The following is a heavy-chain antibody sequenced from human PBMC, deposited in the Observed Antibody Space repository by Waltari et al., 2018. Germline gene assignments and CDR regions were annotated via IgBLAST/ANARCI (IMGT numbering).Heavy chain of an antibody. J-gene: IGHJ4*02. V-gene: IGHV4-59*11. CDR3: ARYVRGYDYFDY. D-gene: IGHD5-12*01. CDR2: IYYSGST. CDR1: GGSISSHY. Sequence: QVQLQESGPGLVKPSETLSLTCTVSGGSISSHYWSWIRQPPGKGLEWIGYIYYSGSTNYNPSLKSRVTRSVDTSKNQLSLKLSAVTAADTAVYYCARYVRGYDYFDYWGQGTLVTVSS.